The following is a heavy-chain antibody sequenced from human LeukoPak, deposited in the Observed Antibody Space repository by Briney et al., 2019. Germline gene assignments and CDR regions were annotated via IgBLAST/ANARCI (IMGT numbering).Heavy chain of an antibody. CDR3: AREGYCSSTSCYDDYYYYMDV. J-gene: IGHJ6*03. Sequence: ASVKVSCKASGYTFTSYDINWVRQATGQGLEWMGWMNPNSGNTGYAQKFQGRVTMTRNTSISTAYMELSSLRSEDTAVYYCAREGYCSSTSCYDDYYYYMDVWGKGTTVTVSS. V-gene: IGHV1-8*01. CDR1: GYTFTSYD. D-gene: IGHD2-2*01. CDR2: MNPNSGNT.